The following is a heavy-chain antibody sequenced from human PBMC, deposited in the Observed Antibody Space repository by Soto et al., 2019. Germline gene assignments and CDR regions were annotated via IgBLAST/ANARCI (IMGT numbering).Heavy chain of an antibody. CDR3: VRSSSGAVPDSFAY. J-gene: IGHJ4*02. CDR1: GFMFSRYD. D-gene: IGHD2-15*01. Sequence: QVQLVESGGGVVPPGRSLSLSCAASGFMFSRYDMHWVRQDPGKGVEWVAVISKDGSVIYYADSVKGRFTISRDKSKNMVYLQFHSLRYEDTAVFYCVRSSSGAVPDSFAYWCQGTLVTVAS. CDR2: ISKDGSVI. V-gene: IGHV3-30*04.